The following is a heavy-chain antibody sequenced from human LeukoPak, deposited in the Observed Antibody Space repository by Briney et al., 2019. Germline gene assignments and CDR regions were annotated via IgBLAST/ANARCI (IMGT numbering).Heavy chain of an antibody. CDR2: FDPEDGET. CDR1: GYTLTELS. J-gene: IGHJ3*02. D-gene: IGHD4-23*01. CDR3: ARLEMTTVVTVDAFDI. Sequence: GASVKVSCKVSGYTLTELSMHWVRQAPGKGLEWMGGFDPEDGETIYAQKFQGRVTMTEDTSTDTAYMELSSLRSEDTAVYYCARLEMTTVVTVDAFDIWGQGTMVTVSS. V-gene: IGHV1-24*01.